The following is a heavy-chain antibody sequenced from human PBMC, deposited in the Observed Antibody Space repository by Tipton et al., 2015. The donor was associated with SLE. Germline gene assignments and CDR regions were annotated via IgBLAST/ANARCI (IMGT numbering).Heavy chain of an antibody. CDR3: ARGGASVLIRYCYFDY. J-gene: IGHJ4*01. D-gene: IGHD2-8*01. V-gene: IGHV4-39*07. Sequence: TLSLTCTVSGASISSSSYYWVWFRQPPGKGMEWTGSIYYSGSTYYNPSLKSRVSISVDTSKNQFFLNLHSVTAADTAVYYCARGGASVLIRYCYFDYWCQGSLVTFSS. CDR2: IYYSGST. CDR1: GASISSSSYY.